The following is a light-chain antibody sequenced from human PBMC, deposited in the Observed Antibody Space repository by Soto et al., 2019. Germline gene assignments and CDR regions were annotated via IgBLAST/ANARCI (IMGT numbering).Light chain of an antibody. CDR1: SSNIGSNT. J-gene: IGLJ1*01. V-gene: IGLV1-44*01. CDR3: AAWDDSLNGLV. Sequence: QSVLTQPPSSSGTPGQRGTISWSGSSSNIGSNTVNWYQQLPGTAPKLLIYNNNQRPSGVPDRFSGSKSGTSASLAISGLQSEDEADYYCAAWDDSLNGLVLGNGTKLTVL. CDR2: NNN.